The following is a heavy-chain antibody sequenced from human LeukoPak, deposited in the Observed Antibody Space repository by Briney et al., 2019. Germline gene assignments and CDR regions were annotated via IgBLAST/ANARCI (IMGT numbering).Heavy chain of an antibody. V-gene: IGHV1-69*06. J-gene: IGHJ6*03. CDR2: IIPIFGTA. CDR3: ARVDIAAAGNYYYYYYMDV. D-gene: IGHD6-13*01. Sequence: SVKVSCKASGGTFSSYAISWVRQAPGQGLEWMGGIIPIFGTANYAQKFQGRVTITADKSTSTAYMELSSLRSEDTAVYYCARVDIAAAGNYYYYYYMDVWGKGTTVTVSS. CDR1: GGTFSSYA.